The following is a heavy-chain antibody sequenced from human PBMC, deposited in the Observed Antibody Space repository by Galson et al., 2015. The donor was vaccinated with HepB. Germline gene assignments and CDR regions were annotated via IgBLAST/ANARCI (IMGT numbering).Heavy chain of an antibody. CDR3: VRGLVAPTRNDEHNWFDP. D-gene: IGHD1-1*01. CDR1: GYSISFGYY. CDR2: INHSGTT. Sequence: ETLSLTCGVSGYSISFGYYWGWIRQSPGKGLEWIGSINHSGTTYYNPSLQSRVTISVDTSKNQFSLKLNSVTAADTAVYYCVRGLVAPTRNDEHNWFDPWGQGTLVTVSS. V-gene: IGHV4-38-2*01. J-gene: IGHJ5*02.